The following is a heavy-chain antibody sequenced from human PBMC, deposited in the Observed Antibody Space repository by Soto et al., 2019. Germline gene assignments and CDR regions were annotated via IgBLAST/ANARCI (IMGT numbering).Heavy chain of an antibody. V-gene: IGHV3-23*01. J-gene: IGHJ4*02. CDR2: ISGSGDGT. CDR3: AGPGYSSQDY. Sequence: XGSLRLSCAAAGFTFSSFALSWVRQAPGKGLDWVSAISGSGDGTDYADSVKGRFTISRDNSKNTLYLQMNSLRAEDTAVYYCAGPGYSSQDYWGQGDLVTVSS. CDR1: GFTFSSFA. D-gene: IGHD5-18*01.